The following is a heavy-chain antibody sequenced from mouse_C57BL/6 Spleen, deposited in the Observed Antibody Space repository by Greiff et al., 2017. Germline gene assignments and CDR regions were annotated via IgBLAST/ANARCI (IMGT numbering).Heavy chain of an antibody. J-gene: IGHJ4*01. V-gene: IGHV2-9-1*01. CDR3: ARNVGTTGAMDY. D-gene: IGHD2-14*01. Sequence: QVQLKESGPGLVAPSQSLSITCTVSGFSLTSYAISRVRQPPGKGLEWRGVIWTGGGTNSNSALKSRLSISKDNSKSQVFLKMNSLQTDDTARYYCARNVGTTGAMDYWGQGTSVTVSS. CDR1: GFSLTSYA. CDR2: IWTGGGT.